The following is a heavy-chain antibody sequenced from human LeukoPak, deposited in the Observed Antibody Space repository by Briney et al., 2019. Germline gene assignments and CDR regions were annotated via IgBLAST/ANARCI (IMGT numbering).Heavy chain of an antibody. J-gene: IGHJ4*02. CDR1: GFSFSSHE. D-gene: IGHD6-25*01. CDR3: ARDVITATDTAF. V-gene: IGHV3-48*03. Sequence: QAGGSLRLSCAASGFSFSSHEMNWVRQAPGKGLEWVSYISRTGTYTYHSDSVKGRFTISRDNTRNSVFLQMESLRAEDTALYYCARDVITATDTAFWGQGTLVTVSS. CDR2: ISRTGTYT.